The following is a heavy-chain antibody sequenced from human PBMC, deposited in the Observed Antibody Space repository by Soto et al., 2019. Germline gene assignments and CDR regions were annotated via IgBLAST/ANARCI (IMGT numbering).Heavy chain of an antibody. D-gene: IGHD4-17*01. CDR1: GGSISSSSYY. CDR2: IYYSGST. CDR3: ARPGVDGDYDYYYYMDV. V-gene: IGHV4-39*01. Sequence: SETLSLTCTVSGGSISSSSYYWGWIRQPPGKGLEWIGSIYYSGSTYYNPSLKSRVTISVDTSKNQFSLKLSSVTAADTAVYYCARPGVDGDYDYYYYMDVWGKGTTVTVSS. J-gene: IGHJ6*03.